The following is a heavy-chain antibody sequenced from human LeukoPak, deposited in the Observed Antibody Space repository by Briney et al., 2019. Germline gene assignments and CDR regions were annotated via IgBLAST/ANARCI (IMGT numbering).Heavy chain of an antibody. Sequence: SETLSLTCAVYGGSFSGYYWSWIRQPPGKGLEWIGEINHSGSTNYNPSLKSRVAISVDTSKNQFSLKLSSVTAADTAVYYCASHSGGYAYWGQGTLVTVSS. CDR3: ASHSGGYAY. CDR1: GGSFSGYY. D-gene: IGHD5-12*01. V-gene: IGHV4-34*01. CDR2: INHSGST. J-gene: IGHJ4*02.